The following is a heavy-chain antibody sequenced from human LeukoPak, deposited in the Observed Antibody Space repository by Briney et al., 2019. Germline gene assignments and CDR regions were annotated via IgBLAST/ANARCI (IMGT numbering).Heavy chain of an antibody. CDR2: IYVDGRTT. D-gene: IGHD5-24*01. CDR3: ARDLDLGVTRWLEPEFDY. V-gene: IGHV3-74*01. CDR1: GFTFSNYW. J-gene: IGHJ4*02. Sequence: PGGSLRLSCVASGFTFSNYWMHWVRQPPGKGLVWVSRIYVDGRTTNYADSVKGRFTISRDNAKNSLYLQMNSLRAEDTAVYYCARDLDLGVTRWLEPEFDYWGQGTLVTVSS.